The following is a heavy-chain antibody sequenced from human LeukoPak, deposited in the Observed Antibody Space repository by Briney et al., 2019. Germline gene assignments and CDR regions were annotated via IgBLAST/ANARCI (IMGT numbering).Heavy chain of an antibody. J-gene: IGHJ6*02. D-gene: IGHD5-18*01. Sequence: GGSLRLSCVASGFTFSSYCMSWVRQAPGKGLEWVANIKEDGSEKYYVDSVKGRFTISRDNANNSLYLQMNSLRAEDTAVYYCAREFTPLIQFWPRSLDDRYGMDVWGQGTTVTVSS. CDR1: GFTFSSYC. CDR2: IKEDGSEK. CDR3: AREFTPLIQFWPRSLDDRYGMDV. V-gene: IGHV3-7*01.